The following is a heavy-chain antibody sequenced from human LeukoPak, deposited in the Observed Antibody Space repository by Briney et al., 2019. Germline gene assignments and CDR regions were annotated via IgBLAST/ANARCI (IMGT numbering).Heavy chain of an antibody. V-gene: IGHV1-2*02. D-gene: IGHD5-12*01. CDR3: ARDLGSIVATFDFFWYFDL. Sequence: APQKVSCKASGYTFTGYYMHWVRQAPGQGLEWMGWINPHSGGTNYAQKFQGRVTMTRDTSISTAYMELSRLTSDDTAVYYCARDLGSIVATFDFFWYFDLWGRGTLLTVSS. CDR2: INPHSGGT. J-gene: IGHJ2*01. CDR1: GYTFTGYY.